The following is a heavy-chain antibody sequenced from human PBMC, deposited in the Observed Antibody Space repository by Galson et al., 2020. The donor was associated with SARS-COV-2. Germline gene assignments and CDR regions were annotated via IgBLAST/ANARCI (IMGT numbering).Heavy chain of an antibody. Sequence: ASETLSLTCTVYAGSLNLHYWGWTRQPAGKGLEWIGALYTTGSTNYNPTLTSRVSISLAPSKNQVSLRLRSVTAADTSFYYCARGSRDVTNVSKSATSACGSCACWGQGSLVTVSS. D-gene: IGHD2-8*01. J-gene: IGHJ4*02. CDR3: ARGSRDVTNVSKSATSACGSCAC. CDR1: AGSLNLHY. CDR2: LYTTGST. V-gene: IGHV4-4*07.